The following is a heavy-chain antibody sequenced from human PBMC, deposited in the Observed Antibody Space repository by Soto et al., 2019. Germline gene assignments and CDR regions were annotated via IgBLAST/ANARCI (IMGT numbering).Heavy chain of an antibody. D-gene: IGHD3-9*01. V-gene: IGHV4-59*08. J-gene: IGHJ4*02. Sequence: SETLSLTCTVSGGSISSYYWSWIRQPPGKGLEWIGDIYYSGSTNYNPSHKSRVTITLDRAKNQFSLKLSTVTAADTAVYYCARGTYYDILTGYYSYYFDYWGQGTLVTVS. CDR2: IYYSGST. CDR3: ARGTYYDILTGYYSYYFDY. CDR1: GGSISSYY.